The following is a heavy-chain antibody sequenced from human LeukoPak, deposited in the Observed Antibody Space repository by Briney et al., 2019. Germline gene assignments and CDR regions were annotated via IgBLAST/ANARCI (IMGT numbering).Heavy chain of an antibody. J-gene: IGHJ4*02. CDR3: ARGHRMGNGWADY. D-gene: IGHD6-19*01. CDR2: ILSDGSNK. V-gene: IGHV3-33*01. CDR1: AFTISNYG. Sequence: GGSLRLSRAASAFTISNYGMHWVRQAPGKGLEWVAVILSDGSNKYYADSVKGRFTISRDNSKNALYLQMNSLRAEDTAIYYCARGHRMGNGWADYWGRGTQVTVSS.